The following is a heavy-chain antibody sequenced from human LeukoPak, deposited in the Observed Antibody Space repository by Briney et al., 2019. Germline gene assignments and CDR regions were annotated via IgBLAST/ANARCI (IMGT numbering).Heavy chain of an antibody. Sequence: GRSLRLSCAASGFTFNGYAMHWVRQAPGKGLEWVAVISYDGSNKYYADSVKGRFTISRDNSKNTLYLQMNSLRAEDTAVYYCARDLSDYGDYYYFDYWGQGTLVTVSS. CDR2: ISYDGSNK. CDR1: GFTFNGYA. CDR3: ARDLSDYGDYYYFDY. J-gene: IGHJ4*02. D-gene: IGHD4-17*01. V-gene: IGHV3-30*04.